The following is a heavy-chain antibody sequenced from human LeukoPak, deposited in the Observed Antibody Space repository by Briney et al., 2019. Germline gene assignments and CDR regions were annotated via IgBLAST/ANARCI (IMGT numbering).Heavy chain of an antibody. V-gene: IGHV1-69*05. CDR3: ARDGCSSTVTRSGGSCFDLY. CDR2: IIPIFGTA. D-gene: IGHD2-15*01. Sequence: ASVKVSCKASGGTFSSYAISWVRQAPGQGLEWMGRIIPIFGTANYAQKFQGRVTITTDESTSTAYMELSSLRSEDTAVYYCARDGCSSTVTRSGGSCFDLYWGQGTLVTVSS. CDR1: GGTFSSYA. J-gene: IGHJ4*02.